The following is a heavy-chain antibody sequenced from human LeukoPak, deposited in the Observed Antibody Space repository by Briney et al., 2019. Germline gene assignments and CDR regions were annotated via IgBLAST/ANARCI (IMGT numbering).Heavy chain of an antibody. J-gene: IGHJ4*02. V-gene: IGHV4-59*08. CDR1: AVSITTYY. D-gene: IGHD3-22*01. CDR2: ISYNGST. Sequence: SGTLSLTCSVSAVSITTYYWRWIRQAPGKGLELIASISYNGSTNYNPSLRRRGTIFAGTTEKHFCLRQSSGIAADTPVDYCGRLSSDYDPPFDYWGQGTLVTVSS. CDR3: GRLSSDYDPPFDY.